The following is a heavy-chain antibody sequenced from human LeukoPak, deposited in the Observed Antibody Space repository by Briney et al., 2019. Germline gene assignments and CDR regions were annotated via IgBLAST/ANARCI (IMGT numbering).Heavy chain of an antibody. Sequence: GESLKISCKGSGYSFTSYWIGWVRQMPGKGLEWMGIIYPGDSDTRYSPSFQGQVTISADKSISTAYLQWSSLKASDTAMYYCARGEDTSGWYGNFDHWGQGTLVTVSS. CDR3: ARGEDTSGWYGNFDH. CDR2: IYPGDSDT. V-gene: IGHV5-51*01. D-gene: IGHD6-19*01. J-gene: IGHJ4*02. CDR1: GYSFTSYW.